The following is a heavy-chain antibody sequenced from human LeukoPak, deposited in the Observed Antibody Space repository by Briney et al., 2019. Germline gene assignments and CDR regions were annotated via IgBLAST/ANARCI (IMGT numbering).Heavy chain of an antibody. CDR1: GGSITISSSY. Sequence: PSETLSLTCTVSGGSITISSSYWGWIRQPPGKGLEWIGSIYYSGSTYYNPSLKSRVTISVDTSKNQFSLKLSSVTAADTSVYYRARQYNWNYFDFWGQGTLVTVSS. V-gene: IGHV4-39*01. CDR2: IYYSGST. D-gene: IGHD1-20*01. CDR3: ARQYNWNYFDF. J-gene: IGHJ4*02.